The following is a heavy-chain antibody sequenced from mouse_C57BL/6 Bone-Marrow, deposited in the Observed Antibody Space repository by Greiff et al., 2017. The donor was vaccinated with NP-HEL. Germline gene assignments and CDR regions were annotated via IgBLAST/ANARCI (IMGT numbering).Heavy chain of an antibody. V-gene: IGHV1-74*01. Sequence: QVQLQQPGAELVKPGASVTVSCKASGYTFTSYWMHWVKQRPGQGLEWIGRIHPSDSDTNYNQKFKGKATLTVDKSSSTAYMQLSSLASEESAFYCCGMEGTLRLRFACWGQGTLVTVSA. CDR1: GYTFTSYW. CDR2: IHPSDSDT. D-gene: IGHD3-2*02. CDR3: GMEGTLRLRFAC. J-gene: IGHJ3*01.